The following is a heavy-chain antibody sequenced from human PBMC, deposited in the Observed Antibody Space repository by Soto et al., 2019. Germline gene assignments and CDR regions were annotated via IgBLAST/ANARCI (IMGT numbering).Heavy chain of an antibody. D-gene: IGHD1-26*01. V-gene: IGHV3-11*01. CDR1: GFTFSDYY. Sequence: QVQLVESGGGLVKPGGSLRLSCAASGFTFSDYYMSWIRQAPGKGLEWVSYISSSGSTIYYADSVKGRFTISRDNAKNXLYLQMNSLRAEDMAVYYCARDLTYRWDPRVYFDYWGQGTLVTVSS. CDR3: ARDLTYRWDPRVYFDY. CDR2: ISSSGSTI. J-gene: IGHJ4*02.